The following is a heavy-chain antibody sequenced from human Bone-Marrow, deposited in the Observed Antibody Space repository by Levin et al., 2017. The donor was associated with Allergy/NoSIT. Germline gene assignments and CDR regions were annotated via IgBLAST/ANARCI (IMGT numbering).Heavy chain of an antibody. CDR2: ISSDSSDL. CDR1: GFRFSDYS. CDR3: VSGMIGDVRVAHKEAFDI. V-gene: IGHV3-21*01. D-gene: IGHD3-22*01. Sequence: PGGSLRLSCTVSGFRFSDYSIYWVRQAPGKGLEWISSISSDSSDLYYADSVKGRFTISRDNAKNSLNLQVSSLRAEDTAVYHCVSGMIGDVRVAHKEAFDIWGQGTMVTVSS. J-gene: IGHJ3*02.